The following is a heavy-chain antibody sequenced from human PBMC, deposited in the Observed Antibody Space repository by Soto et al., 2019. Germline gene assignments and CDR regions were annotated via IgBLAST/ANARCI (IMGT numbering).Heavy chain of an antibody. CDR1: GFPLSKRGVG. V-gene: IGHV2-5*01. CDR2: IYWSGDK. CDR3: AHRRNYYDFWSGYLDKNGLDP. D-gene: IGHD3-3*01. Sequence: LSCSFSGFPLSKRGVGVGWIRQSPGKALEWLAHIYWSGDKHYSPSLKSRLTITKDTSKNQVVLTMTNMDPVDTATYYCAHRRNYYDFWSGYLDKNGLDPRGKGTLVTVSS. J-gene: IGHJ5*02.